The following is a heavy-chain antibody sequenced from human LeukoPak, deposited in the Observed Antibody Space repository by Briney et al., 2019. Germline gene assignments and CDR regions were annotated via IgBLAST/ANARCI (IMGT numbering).Heavy chain of an antibody. CDR1: GGSISSYY. V-gene: IGHV4-4*07. Sequence: NPSETLSLTCTVPGGSISSYYWSWIRQPAGKELEWIGRIYSSGSSSFNPSLKSRVTMSVDTSKNQFSLKLSSVTAADTAVYYCARERAGSGYSGHDGGWFDPWGQGTLVTVSS. CDR2: IYSSGSS. J-gene: IGHJ5*02. D-gene: IGHD5-12*01. CDR3: ARERAGSGYSGHDGGWFDP.